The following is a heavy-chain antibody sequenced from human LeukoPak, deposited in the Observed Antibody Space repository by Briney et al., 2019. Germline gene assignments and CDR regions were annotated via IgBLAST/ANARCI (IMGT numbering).Heavy chain of an antibody. CDR3: ARVKMATIIDY. CDR1: GFTFSDYY. J-gene: IGHJ4*02. V-gene: IGHV3-11*01. D-gene: IGHD5-24*01. Sequence: GSLRLSCAASGFTFSDYYMSWIRPAPGKGLEWVSYISSSGSTIYYADSVKGRFTISRDNAKNSLYLQMNSLRAEDTAVYYCARVKMATIIDYWGQGTLVTVSS. CDR2: ISSSGSTI.